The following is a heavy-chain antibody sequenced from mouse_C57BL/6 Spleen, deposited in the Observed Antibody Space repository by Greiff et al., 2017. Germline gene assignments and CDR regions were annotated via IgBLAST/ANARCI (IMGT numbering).Heavy chain of an antibody. V-gene: IGHV1-50*01. CDR1: GYTFTSYW. Sequence: QVQLQQPGAELVKPGASVKLSCKASGYTFTSYWMQWVKQRPGQGLEWIGEIDPSDSYTNYNQKFKGKATLTVDTSSSTAYMQLSSLTSEGSAVYYCARRAYEGYFDYWGQGTTLTVSS. J-gene: IGHJ2*01. D-gene: IGHD3-3*01. CDR3: ARRAYEGYFDY. CDR2: IDPSDSYT.